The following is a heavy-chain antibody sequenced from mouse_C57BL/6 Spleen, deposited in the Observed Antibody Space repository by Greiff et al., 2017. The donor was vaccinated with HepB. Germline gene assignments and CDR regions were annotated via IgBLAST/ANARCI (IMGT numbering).Heavy chain of an antibody. CDR1: GYTFTGYW. J-gene: IGHJ1*03. D-gene: IGHD1-1*01. CDR3: SSSPFYAGSSYGWYFDV. V-gene: IGHV1-9*01. CDR2: ILPGSGST. Sequence: QVQLKESGAELMKPGASVKLSCKATGYTFTGYWIEWVKQRPGHGLEWIGEILPGSGSTNYNEKFKGKATFTADTSSNTAYMQISSLTHQDSAIYYCSSSPFYAGSSYGWYFDVWGTGTTVTVSS.